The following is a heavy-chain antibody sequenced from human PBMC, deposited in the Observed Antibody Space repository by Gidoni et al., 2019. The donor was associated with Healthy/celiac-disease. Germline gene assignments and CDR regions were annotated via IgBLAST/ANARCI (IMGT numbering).Heavy chain of an antibody. CDR1: GGSISSRSYY. V-gene: IGHV4-39*07. Sequence: QLQLQESGPGLVKPSETLSLTCTVSGGSISSRSYYWGWIRQPPGEGLEWIGSIYYSGGNYYNPSLKDRVTISVDTAKNQFSLKLSFVAAGDTAVYYCGGEGWVRGVYDYWGQGTLVTVSS. J-gene: IGHJ4*02. CDR2: IYYSGGN. D-gene: IGHD3-10*01. CDR3: GGEGWVRGVYDY.